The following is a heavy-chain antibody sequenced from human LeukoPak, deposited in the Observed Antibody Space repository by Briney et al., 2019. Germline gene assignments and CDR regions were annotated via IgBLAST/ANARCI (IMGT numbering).Heavy chain of an antibody. Sequence: SETLPLTCAVYGGSFSGYYWSWIRQPPGKGLEWIGEINHSGSTNYNPSLKSRVTISVDTSKNQFSLKLSSVTAADTAVYYCARGRSTRAFFDYWGQGTLVTVSS. J-gene: IGHJ4*02. V-gene: IGHV4-34*01. D-gene: IGHD4-17*01. CDR2: INHSGST. CDR3: ARGRSTRAFFDY. CDR1: GGSFSGYY.